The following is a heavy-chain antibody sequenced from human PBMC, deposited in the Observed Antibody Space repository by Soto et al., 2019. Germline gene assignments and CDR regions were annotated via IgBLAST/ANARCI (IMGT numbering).Heavy chain of an antibody. CDR3: ASHYDMWSGYLSPVDY. D-gene: IGHD3-3*01. Sequence: PGGSLRLSCAASGYTFSDYYMSWIRQAPGKGLEWISYIDTSGTKIYYADSVKGRFTITRDNAKNSLYLEMNSLRDEDTAVYYCASHYDMWSGYLSPVDYRGQRTPVTGSS. V-gene: IGHV3-11*01. CDR2: IDTSGTKI. CDR1: GYTFSDYY. J-gene: IGHJ4*02.